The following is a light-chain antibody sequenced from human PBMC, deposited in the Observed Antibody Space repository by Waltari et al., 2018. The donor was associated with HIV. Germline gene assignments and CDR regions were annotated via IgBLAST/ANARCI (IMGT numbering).Light chain of an antibody. CDR2: WAS. J-gene: IGKJ4*01. Sequence: DIVMTQSPDSLAVSLGGRATVHCKSSQSLLDSSINKYLLAWYQQKPGQPPKILVYWASARESGVPDRFSGGGAETNFTLTINNLEAEDVAVYYCQQYHTTPLTFGGGTRVEIK. CDR3: QQYHTTPLT. V-gene: IGKV4-1*01. CDR1: QSLLDSSINKYL.